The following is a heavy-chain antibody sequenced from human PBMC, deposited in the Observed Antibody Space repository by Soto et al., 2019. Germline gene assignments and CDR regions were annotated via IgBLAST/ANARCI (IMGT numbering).Heavy chain of an antibody. CDR3: ARDEGGCRVTRLDC. Sequence: GGSVRLSWAASEFTISSYEMNWVRQAPGKGLEWVSYISDNGGTIYYADSVKGRFTISRDNAKNSLYLQMNSLRVGDTAVYFCARDEGGCRVTRLDCWGHGTQVTVTS. D-gene: IGHD6-19*01. CDR2: ISDNGGTI. V-gene: IGHV3-48*03. CDR1: EFTISSYE. J-gene: IGHJ4*01.